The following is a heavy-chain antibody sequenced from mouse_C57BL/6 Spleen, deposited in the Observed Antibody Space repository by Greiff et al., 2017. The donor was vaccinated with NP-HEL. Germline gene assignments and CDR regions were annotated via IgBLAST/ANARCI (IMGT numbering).Heavy chain of an antibody. Sequence: EVKLVESGGGLVKPGGSLKLSCAASGFTFSDYGMHWVRQAPEKGLEWVAYISSGSSTIYYADTVKGRFTISRDNAKNTLFLQMTSLRSEDTAMYYCARWLLRLAWFAYWGQGTLVTVSA. CDR2: ISSGSSTI. CDR1: GFTFSDYG. J-gene: IGHJ3*01. D-gene: IGHD2-3*01. CDR3: ARWLLRLAWFAY. V-gene: IGHV5-17*01.